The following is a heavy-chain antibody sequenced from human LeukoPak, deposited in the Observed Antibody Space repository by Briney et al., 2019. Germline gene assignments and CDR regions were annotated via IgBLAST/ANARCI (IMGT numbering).Heavy chain of an antibody. D-gene: IGHD2-8*01. V-gene: IGHV3-23*01. J-gene: IGHJ4*02. CDR3: AKGGYFTFFDN. Sequence: GGSLRLSCAASGFTVSSNYMSWVRQAPGKGLEWVSSISVSGGTTYYPDAVKGRFTILRDNSKNNLYLEMNSLRVDDTAIYYCAKGGYFTFFDNWGQGTLVAVSS. CDR2: ISVSGGTT. CDR1: GFTVSSNY.